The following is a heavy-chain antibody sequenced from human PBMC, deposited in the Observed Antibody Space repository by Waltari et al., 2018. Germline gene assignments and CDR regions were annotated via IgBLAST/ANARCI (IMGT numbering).Heavy chain of an antibody. Sequence: EVQLVESGGGLVQPGGSLRLSCAASGFTFSSYWMGWVRRAPGKGVEWVANIKQDGSEKYYVDSVKGRFTISRDNAKNSLYLQMNSLRAEDTAVYYCARDGAVTPYYFDYWGQGTLVTVSS. CDR1: GFTFSSYW. V-gene: IGHV3-7*01. J-gene: IGHJ4*02. D-gene: IGHD4-17*01. CDR3: ARDGAVTPYYFDY. CDR2: IKQDGSEK.